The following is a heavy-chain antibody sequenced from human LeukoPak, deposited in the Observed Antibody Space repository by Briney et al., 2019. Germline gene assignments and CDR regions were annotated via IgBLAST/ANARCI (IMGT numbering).Heavy chain of an antibody. CDR3: AREGIVKSFDH. Sequence: GASVKVSCKASGYTFTGYYMHWVRQAPGQGLEWMGWINPNSGGTKYAQKFQGRVTMTRDTSINTAYMELSGLTSDDTAVYYCAREGIVKSFDHWGPGTLVTVTS. CDR2: INPNSGGT. J-gene: IGHJ4*02. D-gene: IGHD1-26*01. V-gene: IGHV1-2*02. CDR1: GYTFTGYY.